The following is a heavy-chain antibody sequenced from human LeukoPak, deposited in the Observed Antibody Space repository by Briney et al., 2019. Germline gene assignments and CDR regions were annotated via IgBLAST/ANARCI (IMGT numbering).Heavy chain of an antibody. V-gene: IGHV3-53*01. CDR1: GFTVSSKY. Sequence: GGSLRLSCAASGFTVSSKYMSWVRQAPGKGLEWVSVIYSGGSTYYADSVKGRFTISRDNAKNSLYLQMNSLRAEDTAVYYCARERRITMIVVVTALDYWGQGTLVTVSS. J-gene: IGHJ4*02. D-gene: IGHD3-22*01. CDR2: IYSGGST. CDR3: ARERRITMIVVVTALDY.